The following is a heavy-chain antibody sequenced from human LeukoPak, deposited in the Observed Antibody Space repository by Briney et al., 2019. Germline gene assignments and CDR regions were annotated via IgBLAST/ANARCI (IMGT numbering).Heavy chain of an antibody. D-gene: IGHD3-22*01. CDR2: ISSSSSYI. V-gene: IGHV3-21*01. J-gene: IGHJ3*02. CDR3: ARERGYYDSSGYYFDAFDI. Sequence: GESLRLSCAASGFAFKNAWMSWVRQAPGKGLEWVSSISSSSSYIYYADSVKGRFTISRDNAKNSLYLQMNSLRAEDTAVYYCARERGYYDSSGYYFDAFDIWGQGTMVTVSS. CDR1: GFAFKNAW.